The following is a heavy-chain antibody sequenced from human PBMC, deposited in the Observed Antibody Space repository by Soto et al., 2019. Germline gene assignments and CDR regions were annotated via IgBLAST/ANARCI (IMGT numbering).Heavy chain of an antibody. J-gene: IGHJ4*02. Sequence: SETLSLTCTVSGDSISSGGYYWSWIRQPPGKGLEWIGYIYYSGSTNYNPSLKSRVTISVDTSKNQFSLKLSSVTAADTAVYYCARQGSSWKSVFDYWGQGTLVTVSS. D-gene: IGHD6-13*01. V-gene: IGHV4-61*08. CDR3: ARQGSSWKSVFDY. CDR1: GDSISSGGYY. CDR2: IYYSGST.